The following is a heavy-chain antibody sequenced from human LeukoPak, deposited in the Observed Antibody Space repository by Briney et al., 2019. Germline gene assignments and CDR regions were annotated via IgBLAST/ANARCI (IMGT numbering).Heavy chain of an antibody. CDR2: IYTRGST. V-gene: IGHV4-4*07. Sequence: RPSETLSLTCTVSGGSINSYYWSWIRQPAGKELEWIGRIYTRGSTNYNPSLKSRVTVSVDTSKNQFSLKLSSVTAADTAVYYCARGRYCSADICSGGDAFDIWGQGTMVSVSS. J-gene: IGHJ3*02. CDR3: ARGRYCSADICSGGDAFDI. CDR1: GGSINSYY. D-gene: IGHD2-15*01.